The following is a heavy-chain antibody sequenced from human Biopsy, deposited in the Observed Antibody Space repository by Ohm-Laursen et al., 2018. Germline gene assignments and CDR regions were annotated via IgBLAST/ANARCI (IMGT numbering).Heavy chain of an antibody. CDR3: ARLYRLDDYWNDDPPDAFDV. D-gene: IGHD3-3*01. V-gene: IGHV4-39*07. CDR2: IYNTETT. Sequence: SETLSLTCYVSGGSISSSTTYYWAWLRQPPGKGLEWIGSIYNTETTFYNPSLKSRVTISVDTSTKQFSLKLTSVTAADTAVFFCARLYRLDDYWNDDPPDAFDVWGQGTMVTVSS. J-gene: IGHJ3*01. CDR1: GGSISSSTTYY.